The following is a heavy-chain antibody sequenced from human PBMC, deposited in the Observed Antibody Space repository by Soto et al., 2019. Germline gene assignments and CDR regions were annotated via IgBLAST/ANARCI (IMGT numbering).Heavy chain of an antibody. J-gene: IGHJ5*02. CDR1: GGSFSANY. D-gene: IGHD5-12*01. V-gene: IGHV4-30-4*01. CDR2: IYYSGST. CDR3: AREMALYNWFDP. Sequence: SETLSLTCAVYGGSFSANYWSWIRQPPGKGLEWIGYIYYSGSTYYNPSLKSRVTISVDTSKNQFSLKLSSVTAADTAVYYCAREMALYNWFDPWGQGTLVTVSS.